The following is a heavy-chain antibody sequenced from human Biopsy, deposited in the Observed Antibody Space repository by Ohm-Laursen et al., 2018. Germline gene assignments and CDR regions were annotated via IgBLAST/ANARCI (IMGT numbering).Heavy chain of an antibody. J-gene: IGHJ6*02. D-gene: IGHD6-13*01. V-gene: IGHV4-34*01. Sequence: SETLSLTCVVYGGSFNGYFWSWIRQPPGKGLEWIGDITQSGSTNYSPSLKSRVTISVDTAKTQFSLSLRSVTAADTAVYYCARVPLPGIGAAYQGRFLYGMDVWGQGTTVSVSS. CDR1: GGSFNGYF. CDR3: ARVPLPGIGAAYQGRFLYGMDV. CDR2: ITQSGST.